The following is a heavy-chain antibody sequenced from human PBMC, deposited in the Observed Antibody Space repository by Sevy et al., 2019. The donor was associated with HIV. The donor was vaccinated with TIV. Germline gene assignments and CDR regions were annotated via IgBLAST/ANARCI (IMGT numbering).Heavy chain of an antibody. V-gene: IGHV6-1*01. D-gene: IGHD2-15*01. CDR1: GDSVSSNRAA. CDR2: TYYRSKWYT. CDR3: TRGSHSLDY. Sequence: SQTLSLTCVISGDSVSSNRAAWNWIRQSPSRGLEWLGRTYYRSKWYTDYAVSVKSRITINPETSRYQVSLQLNSVTPEDTAVYYCTRGSHSLDYWGQVTLVTVSS. J-gene: IGHJ4*02.